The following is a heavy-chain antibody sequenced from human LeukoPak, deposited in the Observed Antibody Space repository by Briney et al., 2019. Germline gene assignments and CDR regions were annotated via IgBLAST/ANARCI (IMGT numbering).Heavy chain of an antibody. CDR1: GYSISSGYY. V-gene: IGHV4-38-2*01. J-gene: IGHJ2*01. CDR3: AREANSPTARYWYFDL. Sequence: SETLSLTCAVSGYSISSGYYWGWIRQPPGKGLEWIGSTYHSGSTYYNPSLKSRVTISVDTSKNQFSLKLSSVTAADTAVYYCAREANSPTARYWYFDLWGRGTQVTVSS. D-gene: IGHD2-21*01. CDR2: TYHSGST.